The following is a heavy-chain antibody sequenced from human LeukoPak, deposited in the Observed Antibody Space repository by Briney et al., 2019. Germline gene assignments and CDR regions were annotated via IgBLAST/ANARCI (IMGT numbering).Heavy chain of an antibody. D-gene: IGHD6-13*01. CDR2: IIPSGGST. J-gene: IGHJ4*02. Sequence: ASLKDSCMAPRYTFTSNYMHCVPHTPRQRLEWIGLIIPSGGSTSYAQTFQGTVTLTRDTSTSTVYMELSSLRSEDTAVYYRARSSRYSSSHFFDYWGEETLVTVSS. CDR3: ARSSRYSSSHFFDY. V-gene: IGHV1-46*01. CDR1: RYTFTSNY.